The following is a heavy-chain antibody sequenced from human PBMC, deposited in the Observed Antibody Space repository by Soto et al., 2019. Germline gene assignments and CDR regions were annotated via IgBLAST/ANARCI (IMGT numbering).Heavy chain of an antibody. CDR3: SKDAGGTTPHGPSLGAWYFYYGMDV. J-gene: IGHJ6*02. CDR2: ISYDGTNK. D-gene: IGHD3-16*01. Sequence: GGSLRLSCEGSGFFFSDYGMHWVRQAPGKGLEWVAVISYDGTNKYYGDSAKGRFTIARDNSRNTLYLEMNSLSEGDTAVYYCSKDAGGTTPHGPSLGAWYFYYGMDVWGPGTTVTVSS. V-gene: IGHV3-30*18. CDR1: GFFFSDYG.